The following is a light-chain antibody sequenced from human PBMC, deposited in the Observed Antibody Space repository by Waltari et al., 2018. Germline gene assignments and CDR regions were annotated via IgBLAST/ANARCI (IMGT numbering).Light chain of an antibody. Sequence: DIQMTQSPSSLSASVGESVTIACRASQTIPTYLNWYQHKAGEAPNLLIYATSNLESGVPSRFSGSGSGTEFTLTISNLQAEDFATYYCQQSDAFPYTFGQGTKLEIK. J-gene: IGKJ2*01. V-gene: IGKV1-39*01. CDR3: QQSDAFPYT. CDR1: QTIPTY. CDR2: ATS.